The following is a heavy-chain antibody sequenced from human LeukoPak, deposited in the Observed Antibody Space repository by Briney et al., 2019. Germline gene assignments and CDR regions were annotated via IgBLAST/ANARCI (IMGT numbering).Heavy chain of an antibody. D-gene: IGHD2-15*01. CDR3: ASGEVGVVYRAGGRYYYYYHAMDV. CDR2: IIPIFGTA. Sequence: GGSLRLSCAASGFTFSSYAISWVRQAPGQGLEWMGGIIPIFGTANYAQKFQGRVTVTADESTSTAYMELSSLRSEDTAVYYCASGEVGVVYRAGGRYYYYYHAMDVWGQGTTVTVSS. J-gene: IGHJ6*02. CDR1: GFTFSSYA. V-gene: IGHV1-69*01.